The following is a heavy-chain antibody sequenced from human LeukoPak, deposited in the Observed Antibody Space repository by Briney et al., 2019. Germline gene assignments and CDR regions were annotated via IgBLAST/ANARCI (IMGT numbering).Heavy chain of an antibody. V-gene: IGHV4-59*01. Sequence: SETLSLTCSVSGGSISTYYWGWIRQPPGKGLKYIGYIYYTGSTNYNPSLKSRVTISVDTSKNQFSLKLSSVTAADTAVYYCARDGKGAVSLFDYWGQGTLVTVSS. J-gene: IGHJ4*02. D-gene: IGHD6-19*01. CDR2: IYYTGST. CDR1: GGSISTYY. CDR3: ARDGKGAVSLFDY.